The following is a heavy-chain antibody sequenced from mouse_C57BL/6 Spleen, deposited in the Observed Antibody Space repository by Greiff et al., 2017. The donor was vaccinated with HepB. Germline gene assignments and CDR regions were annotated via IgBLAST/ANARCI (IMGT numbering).Heavy chain of an antibody. CDR2: IRNKANGYTT. CDR3: ARYHYSKKCRYAMDY. CDR1: GFTFTDYY. J-gene: IGHJ4*01. V-gene: IGHV7-3*01. D-gene: IGHD2-5*01. Sequence: EVKLMESGGGLVQPGGSLSLSCAASGFTFTDYYMSWVRQPPGKALEWLGFIRNKANGYTTEYSASVTGRFTISRDNYQSILYLQMNALRAEDSATYYCARYHYSKKCRYAMDYWGQGTSVTVSS.